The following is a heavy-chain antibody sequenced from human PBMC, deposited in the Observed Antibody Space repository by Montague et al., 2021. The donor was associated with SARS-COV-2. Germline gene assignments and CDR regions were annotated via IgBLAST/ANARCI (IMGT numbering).Heavy chain of an antibody. Sequence: SETLSLTCAVYGGSFSDYFWTWIRQPPGKGLEWIGEINHRGTPNYNPSLKSRVSISVDTSKNQFSLYLGSVTAADTAVYYCARGRQHFNMIVVVMTGGEYYFAFWGQGTLVTVSS. CDR1: GGSFSDYF. J-gene: IGHJ4*02. V-gene: IGHV4-34*01. D-gene: IGHD3-22*01. CDR2: INHRGTP. CDR3: ARGRQHFNMIVVVMTGGEYYFAF.